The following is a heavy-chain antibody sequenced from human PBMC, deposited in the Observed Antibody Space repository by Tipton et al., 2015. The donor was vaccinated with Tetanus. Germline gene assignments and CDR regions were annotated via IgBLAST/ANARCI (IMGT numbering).Heavy chain of an antibody. CDR2: IYYSGSN. V-gene: IGHV4-59*01. D-gene: IGHD1/OR15-1a*01. CDR3: AREPTRRFDY. Sequence: TLSLTCTVSGGSISSYYWSWVRQPPGKGLEWIGYIYYSGSNNYNPSLKSRVTISVDTSKNQFSLKLSSVTAAGTAVYYCAREPTRRFDYWGPGTLVTVSS. J-gene: IGHJ4*02. CDR1: GGSISSYY.